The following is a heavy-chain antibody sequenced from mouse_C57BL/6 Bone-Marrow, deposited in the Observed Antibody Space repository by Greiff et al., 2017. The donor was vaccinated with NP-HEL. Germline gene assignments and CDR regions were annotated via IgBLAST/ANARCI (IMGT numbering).Heavy chain of an antibody. CDR1: GFTFSSYA. D-gene: IGHD2-4*01. CDR3: ARSYDYDDWYFDV. V-gene: IGHV5-4*03. Sequence: DVKLVESGGGLVKPGGSLKLSCAASGFTFSSYAMSWVRQTPEKRLEWVATISDGGSYTYYPDNVKGRFTISRDNAKNNLYLQMSHLKSEDTAMYYCARSYDYDDWYFDVWGTGTTVTVSS. CDR2: ISDGGSYT. J-gene: IGHJ1*03.